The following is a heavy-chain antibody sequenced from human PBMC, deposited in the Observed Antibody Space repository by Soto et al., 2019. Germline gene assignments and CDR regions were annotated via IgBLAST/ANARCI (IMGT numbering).Heavy chain of an antibody. D-gene: IGHD1-26*01. CDR2: INAGNGNT. CDR1: GYTFTSYA. Sequence: QVQLVQSGAEEKKPGASVKVSCKASGYTFTSYAMHWVRQAPGQRLEWMGWINAGNGNTKYSQKFQGRVTITRDTSASTAYMELSSLRSEDTAVYYCARGKEDSGSHPNWFDPWGQGTLVTVSS. CDR3: ARGKEDSGSHPNWFDP. J-gene: IGHJ5*02. V-gene: IGHV1-3*05.